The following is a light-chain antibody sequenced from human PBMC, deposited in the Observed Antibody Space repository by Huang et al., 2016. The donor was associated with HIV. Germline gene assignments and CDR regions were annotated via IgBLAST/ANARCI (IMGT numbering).Light chain of an antibody. Sequence: DIQMTQSPSSLSASVGDRVTITCRASQTIRSYCNWYQQKPGKAPKLLIYDASSLQSGVPSRVSGSGSVTDFTLTISSLQPEDFATYYCQQSYSNPRTFGQGTKVEIK. CDR3: QQSYSNPRT. J-gene: IGKJ1*01. CDR2: DAS. CDR1: QTIRSY. V-gene: IGKV1-39*01.